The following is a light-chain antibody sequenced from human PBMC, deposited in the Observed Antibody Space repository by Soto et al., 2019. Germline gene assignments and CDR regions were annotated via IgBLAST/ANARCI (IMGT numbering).Light chain of an antibody. V-gene: IGKV3-11*01. J-gene: IGKJ5*01. CDR1: QSVSSY. CDR2: DAS. Sequence: ELVLAQVSATLALSPGEKATHSCRASQSVSSYLAWYQQKPGQAPRLLIYDASNRATGIPARFSGSGSGTDFTLTISSLEPEDSAVYYCQQRHMWPIKFGQGTRLEIK. CDR3: QQRHMWPIK.